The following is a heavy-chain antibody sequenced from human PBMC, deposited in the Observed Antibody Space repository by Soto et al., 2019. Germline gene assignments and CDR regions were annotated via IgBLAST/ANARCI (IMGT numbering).Heavy chain of an antibody. J-gene: IGHJ4*02. D-gene: IGHD6-13*01. CDR2: IFYSGST. CDR3: ARLPITATGLYFDY. V-gene: IGHV4-61*01. Sequence: SETLSLTCSVSGGSVSSGSHYWSWIRQPPGKGLEWIGYIFYSGSTNYNPSLRSRVTLSVDTSKNQFSLKLSSVTAADTALYYCARLPITATGLYFDYWGQGILVTVS. CDR1: GGSVSSGSHY.